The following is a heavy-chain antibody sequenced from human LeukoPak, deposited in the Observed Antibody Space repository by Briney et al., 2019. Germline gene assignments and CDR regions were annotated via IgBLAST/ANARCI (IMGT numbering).Heavy chain of an antibody. CDR1: GFTFSSYE. J-gene: IGHJ3*02. CDR3: ARDRWIQLWSTDNTDAFDI. CDR2: ISSSSSYT. V-gene: IGHV3-21*05. D-gene: IGHD5-18*01. Sequence: GGSLRLSCAASGFTFSSYEMNWVRQAPGKGLEWVSYISSSSSYTNYADSVKGRFTISRDNAKNSLYLQMNSLRAEDTAVYYCARDRWIQLWSTDNTDAFDIWGQGTMVTVSS.